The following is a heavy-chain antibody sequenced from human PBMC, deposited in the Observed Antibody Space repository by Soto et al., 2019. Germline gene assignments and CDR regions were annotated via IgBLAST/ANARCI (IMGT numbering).Heavy chain of an antibody. CDR2: ISAYNGNT. CDR3: ARAFVVVPAAIGYYYYGMDV. V-gene: IGHV1-18*01. J-gene: IGHJ6*02. D-gene: IGHD2-2*01. CDR1: GYTFTSYG. Sequence: GASVKVSCKASGYTFTSYGISWVRQAPGKRLEWMGWISAYNGNTNYAQKLQGRVTMTTDTSTSTAYMELRSLRSDDTAVYYCARAFVVVPAAIGYYYYGMDVWGQGTTVTVSS.